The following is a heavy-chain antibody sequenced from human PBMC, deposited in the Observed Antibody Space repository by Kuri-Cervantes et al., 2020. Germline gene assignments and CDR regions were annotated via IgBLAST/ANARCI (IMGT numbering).Heavy chain of an antibody. V-gene: IGHV1-18*01. CDR3: ARARWSSGYYYCPFEY. J-gene: IGHJ4*02. Sequence: ASVKVSCKASVYTFTSYGISWVRQAPGQGLEWMGWISAYNGNTNYAQKLQGRVTMTTDTSTSTAYMELRSLRSDDTAVYYCARARWSSGYYYCPFEYWGQGTLVTVSS. CDR2: ISAYNGNT. CDR1: VYTFTSYG. D-gene: IGHD3-22*01.